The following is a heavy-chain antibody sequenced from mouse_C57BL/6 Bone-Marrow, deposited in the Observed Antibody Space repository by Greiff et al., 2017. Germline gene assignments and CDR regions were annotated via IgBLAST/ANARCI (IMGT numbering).Heavy chain of an antibody. Sequence: QVQLQQSGPGLVQPSQSLSITCTVSGFSLTSYGVHWVRPSPGKGLEWLGVIWRGGSTDYNAAFMSRLSITKDNSKSQVFFKMNSLQADDTAIYYCAKNPLRLYYAMDYWGQGTSVTVAS. J-gene: IGHJ4*01. D-gene: IGHD2-12*01. CDR2: IWRGGST. CDR3: AKNPLRLYYAMDY. CDR1: GFSLTSYG. V-gene: IGHV2-5*01.